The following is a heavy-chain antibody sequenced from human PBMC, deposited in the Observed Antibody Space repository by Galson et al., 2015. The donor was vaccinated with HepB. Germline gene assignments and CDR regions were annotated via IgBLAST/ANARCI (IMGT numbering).Heavy chain of an antibody. CDR1: GFTFSNAW. D-gene: IGHD2-2*01. J-gene: IGHJ1*01. Sequence: SLRLSCAAFGFTFSNAWMSWVRQAPGKGLEWVGRIKSKTDGGTTDYAAPVKGRFTISRDDSKNTLYLQMNSLKTEDTAVYYCTTLIYCSSTSCYPKYFQHWGQGTLVTVSS. CDR2: IKSKTDGGTT. V-gene: IGHV3-15*01. CDR3: TTLIYCSSTSCYPKYFQH.